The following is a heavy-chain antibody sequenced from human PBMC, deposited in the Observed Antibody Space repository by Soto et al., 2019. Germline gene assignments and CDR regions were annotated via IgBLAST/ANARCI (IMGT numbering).Heavy chain of an antibody. Sequence: QVQLAESGGGLVQPGGYLRISCAASGFTFSDYVMSWIRQSPGKGLEWVSFVSSSGTTMYFADSVKGRFTISRDNAKNSLYLQMNSLRAEDTAVYYCARMGPRAARPSYWGQGTLVTVSS. CDR1: GFTFSDYV. CDR3: ARMGPRAARPSY. J-gene: IGHJ4*02. D-gene: IGHD6-6*01. V-gene: IGHV3-11*04. CDR2: VSSSGTTM.